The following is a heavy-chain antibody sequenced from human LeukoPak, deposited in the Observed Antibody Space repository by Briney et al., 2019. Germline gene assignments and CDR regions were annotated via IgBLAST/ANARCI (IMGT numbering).Heavy chain of an antibody. CDR2: ISGSGGST. CDR1: GFTFSSHA. D-gene: IGHD6-19*01. CDR3: AKCPSRIAVAGTLWFDP. Sequence: GGSLRLSCAASGFTFSSHAMSWVRQAPGKGLEWVSAISGSGGSTYYADSVKGRFTISRDNSKNTLYLQMNSLRAEDTAVYYCAKCPSRIAVAGTLWFDPWGQGTLVTVSS. J-gene: IGHJ5*02. V-gene: IGHV3-23*01.